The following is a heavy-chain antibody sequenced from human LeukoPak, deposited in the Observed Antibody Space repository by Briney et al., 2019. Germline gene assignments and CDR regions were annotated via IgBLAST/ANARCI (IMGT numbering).Heavy chain of an antibody. CDR3: RSGDGYNYDY. CDR2: IIPIFGTA. J-gene: IGHJ4*02. D-gene: IGHD5-24*01. V-gene: IGHV1-69*05. Sequence: GASVKVSCKASGGTFSSYAISWVRQAPGQGLEWMGGIIPIFGTANYAQKFQGRVTITTDESTSTAYMELSSLRSEDTAVYYCRSGDGYNYDYWDQGTLVTVSS. CDR1: GGTFSSYA.